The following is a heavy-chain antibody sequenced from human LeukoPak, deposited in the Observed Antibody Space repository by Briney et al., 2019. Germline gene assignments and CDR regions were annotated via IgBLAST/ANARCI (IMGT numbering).Heavy chain of an antibody. CDR2: IYYSGST. Sequence: MASETLSLTCTVSGGSISSYYWSWIRQPPGKGLEWIGYIYYSGSTNYNPSLKSRVTISVDTSKNQFSLKLSSVTAADTAVYFCARRVAVTARYYFDFWGQGTLVTVSS. D-gene: IGHD6-19*01. V-gene: IGHV4-59*08. CDR1: GGSISSYY. CDR3: ARRVAVTARYYFDF. J-gene: IGHJ4*02.